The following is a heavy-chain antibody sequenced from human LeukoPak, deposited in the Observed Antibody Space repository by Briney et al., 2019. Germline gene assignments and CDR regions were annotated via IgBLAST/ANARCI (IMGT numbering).Heavy chain of an antibody. Sequence: GGSLGLSCAASGFTFTSYSMSWVRQAPGKGLEWVSAISGSGGSTYYADSVKGRFTISRDNSKNTLYLQMNSLRAEDTAVYYCAKDPPFYCGGDCSPAPYFDYWGQGTLVTVSS. V-gene: IGHV3-23*01. CDR1: GFTFTSYS. CDR3: AKDPPFYCGGDCSPAPYFDY. D-gene: IGHD2-21*02. CDR2: ISGSGGST. J-gene: IGHJ4*02.